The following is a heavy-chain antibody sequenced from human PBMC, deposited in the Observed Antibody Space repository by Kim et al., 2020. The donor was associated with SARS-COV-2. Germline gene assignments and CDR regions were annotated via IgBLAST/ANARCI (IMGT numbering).Heavy chain of an antibody. CDR3: ARATTMFGVVIEAFDI. V-gene: IGHV4-31*02. J-gene: IGHJ3*02. Sequence: SLKIRITISGDTSKDQFSLKLSSVTAADTAVYYCARATTMFGVVIEAFDIWGQGTMVTVSS. D-gene: IGHD3-3*01.